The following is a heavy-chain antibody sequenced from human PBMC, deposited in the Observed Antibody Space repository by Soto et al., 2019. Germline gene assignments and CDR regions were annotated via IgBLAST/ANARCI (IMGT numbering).Heavy chain of an antibody. Sequence: SETLSLTCSVSGGTINSGDYFWSWIRQPPGKGLEWIGSIFDTGSTYYSPSLKGRVTISVDTSKNNFSLRLRYLTAADTAVYYCARAKLHWYDPSSQGTLVTV. D-gene: IGHD1-1*01. CDR2: IFDTGST. J-gene: IGHJ5*02. CDR1: GGTINSGDYF. V-gene: IGHV4-30-4*01. CDR3: ARAKLHWYDP.